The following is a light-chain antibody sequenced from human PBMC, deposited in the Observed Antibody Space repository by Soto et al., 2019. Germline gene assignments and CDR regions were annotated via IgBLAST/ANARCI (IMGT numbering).Light chain of an antibody. CDR1: QNIERY. CDR2: AAS. J-gene: IGKJ5*01. CDR3: QQTYSTPHT. Sequence: DIQMTQSPSSLSSSIGYTITISCLASQNIERYLNWYRQKPGKAPKLLIYAASSLQSGVPSRFSGSGSGTDFTLTISSLQPEDFAGYYCQQTYSTPHTFGQGTRLETK. V-gene: IGKV1-39*01.